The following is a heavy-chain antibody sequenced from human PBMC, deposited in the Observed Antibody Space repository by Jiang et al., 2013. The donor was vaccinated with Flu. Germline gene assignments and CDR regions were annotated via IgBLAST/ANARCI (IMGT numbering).Heavy chain of an antibody. CDR3: ARRHSSSWFHLPLGDY. CDR1: GGSISSSSYY. CDR2: IYYSGST. Sequence: GLVKPSETLSLTCTVSGGSISSSSYYWGWIRQPPGKGLEWIGSIYYSGSTYYNPSLKSRVTISVDTSKNQFSLKLSSVTAADTAVYYCARRHSSSWFHLPLGDYWGQGTLVTVSS. D-gene: IGHD6-13*01. J-gene: IGHJ4*02. V-gene: IGHV4-39*01.